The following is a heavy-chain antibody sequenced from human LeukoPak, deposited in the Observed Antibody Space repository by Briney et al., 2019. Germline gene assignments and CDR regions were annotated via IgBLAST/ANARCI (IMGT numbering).Heavy chain of an antibody. CDR2: IYYSGST. CDR3: ARALSRNYGMDV. Sequence: PSRTLSLTCTVSGGSISSGDYYWSWIRQPPGKGLEWIGYIYYSGSTYYNPSLKSRVTISVDTSKNQFSLKLSSVTAADTAVYYCARALSRNYGMDVWGQGTTVTVSS. V-gene: IGHV4-30-4*01. CDR1: GGSISSGDYY. J-gene: IGHJ6*02.